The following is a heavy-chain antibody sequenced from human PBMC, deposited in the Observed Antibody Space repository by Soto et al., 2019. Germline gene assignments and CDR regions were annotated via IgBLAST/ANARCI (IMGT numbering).Heavy chain of an antibody. Sequence: GGSLGLSCAASGFTFSDYYMSWIRQAPGKGLEWVSYISSSSSYTNYADSVKGRFTISRDNAKNSLYLQMNSLRAEDTAVYYCARDFYYDSSGYSGAFDIWGQGTMVTVSS. CDR2: ISSSSSYT. CDR1: GFTFSDYY. J-gene: IGHJ3*02. CDR3: ARDFYYDSSGYSGAFDI. V-gene: IGHV3-11*06. D-gene: IGHD3-22*01.